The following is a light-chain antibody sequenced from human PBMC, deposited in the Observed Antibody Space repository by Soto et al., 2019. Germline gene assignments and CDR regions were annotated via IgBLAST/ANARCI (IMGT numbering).Light chain of an antibody. V-gene: IGKV3-11*01. CDR3: QQRSSWPLT. CDR2: DTS. CDR1: QSVXNY. J-gene: IGKJ5*01. Sequence: PXXXATXXCXASQSVXNYLIWYQQKSGQAPRLLIYDTSNRATGIPARFSGXXXXTXXXLTISSLEPEDSAVYYCQQRSSWPLTFGQGTRLXXK.